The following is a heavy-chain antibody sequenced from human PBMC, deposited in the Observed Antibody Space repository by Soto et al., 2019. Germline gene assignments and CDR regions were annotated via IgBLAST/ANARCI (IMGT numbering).Heavy chain of an antibody. V-gene: IGHV3-30-3*01. CDR3: ARDKLVWDYYYGMDV. Sequence: GGSLRLSCSASGFTLSSYAMHWVCQAPGKGLEWVAVISYDGSNKYYADSVKGRFTISRDNSKNTLYLQMNSLRAEDTTVYYCARDKLVWDYYYGMDVWGQGTTVTVSS. CDR1: GFTLSSYA. D-gene: IGHD3-16*01. J-gene: IGHJ6*02. CDR2: ISYDGSNK.